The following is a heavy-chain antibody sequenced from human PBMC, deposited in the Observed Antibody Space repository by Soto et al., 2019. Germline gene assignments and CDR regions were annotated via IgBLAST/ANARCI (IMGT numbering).Heavy chain of an antibody. V-gene: IGHV1-18*01. CDR1: GYTFTSYG. D-gene: IGHD3-22*01. CDR3: ARGYYYDSSGYTRAFDY. Sequence: QVPLVQSGAEVKKPGASVKVSCKASGYTFTSYGISWVRQAPGQGLEWMGWISAYNGNTNYAQKLQGRVTMTTDTSTSTAYMELRSLRSDDTAVYYCARGYYYDSSGYTRAFDYWGQGTLVTVSS. CDR2: ISAYNGNT. J-gene: IGHJ4*02.